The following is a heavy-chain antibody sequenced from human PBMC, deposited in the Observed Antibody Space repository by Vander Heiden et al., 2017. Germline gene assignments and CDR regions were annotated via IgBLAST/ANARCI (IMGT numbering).Heavy chain of an antibody. J-gene: IGHJ6*02. D-gene: IGHD4-17*01. CDR2: ISWNSGSI. CDR1: GFTFDDYA. Sequence: EVQLVESGAGLVQPGRSLRLSCPASGFTFDDYALHWVRQAPGKGLEWVSGISWNSGSISYADSVKGRFTISRDNAKNSLYLQMNSLRAEDTALYYCAKDMVTTTPGGMDVWGQGTTVTVCS. CDR3: AKDMVTTTPGGMDV. V-gene: IGHV3-9*01.